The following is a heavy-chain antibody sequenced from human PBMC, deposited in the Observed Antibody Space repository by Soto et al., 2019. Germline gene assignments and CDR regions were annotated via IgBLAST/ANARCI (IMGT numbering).Heavy chain of an antibody. Sequence: QVQLTQSGAEVQKPGASVKVACKTSGYSFTYSDINWVRQAPGQGLEWMGWLNPNTGATGSAVRFKGRLIMTTDIATTTVFMELRGLRSEDTAVYYCARVKGYGSGSEGFDHWGQGTMVTVSS. D-gene: IGHD3-10*01. J-gene: IGHJ4*02. CDR2: LNPNTGAT. CDR3: ARVKGYGSGSEGFDH. V-gene: IGHV1-8*02. CDR1: GYSFTYSD.